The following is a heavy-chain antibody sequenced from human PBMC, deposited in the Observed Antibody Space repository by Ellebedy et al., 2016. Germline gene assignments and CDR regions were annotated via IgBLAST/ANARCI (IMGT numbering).Heavy chain of an antibody. Sequence: SETLSLTXTVSGGSVSSGSYYWSWIRQPPGKGLGWIGYIYYSGSTNYNPSLKSRVTISVDTSKNQFSLKLSSVTAADTAVYYCASVIAARPFNAFDIWGQGTMVTVSS. CDR2: IYYSGST. D-gene: IGHD6-6*01. J-gene: IGHJ3*02. V-gene: IGHV4-61*01. CDR3: ASVIAARPFNAFDI. CDR1: GGSVSSGSYY.